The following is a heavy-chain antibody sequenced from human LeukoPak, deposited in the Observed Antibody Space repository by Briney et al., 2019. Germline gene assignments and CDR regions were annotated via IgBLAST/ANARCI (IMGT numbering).Heavy chain of an antibody. Sequence: SETLSLTCTVSGGSISRYWWGWIRQPAGKGLEWIGHIYSSGFTNYNPSLKSRVTMSVDTSKNQFFLNLSSVTAADTAVYYCARGGSSGRTGDYWGQGTLVTVTS. CDR1: GGSISRYW. V-gene: IGHV4-4*07. D-gene: IGHD1-1*01. CDR2: IYSSGFT. CDR3: ARGGSSGRTGDY. J-gene: IGHJ4*02.